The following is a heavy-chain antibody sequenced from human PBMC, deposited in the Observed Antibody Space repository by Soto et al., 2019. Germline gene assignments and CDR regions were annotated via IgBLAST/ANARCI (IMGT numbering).Heavy chain of an antibody. V-gene: IGHV1-69*01. CDR3: ATMPTSSWFEYFDP. Sequence: QVQLGQSGAEVRKPGSSVKVSCRASGGSFRRYAVHWVRQAPGQGLEWIGGIIPIFGRPTYAETFKGRLTITADDATDTVYMELGGLTPAATAIYYCATMPTSSWFEYFDPWGKGSRVTVSS. D-gene: IGHD2-2*01. CDR1: GGSFRRYA. CDR2: IIPIFGRP. J-gene: IGHJ5*02.